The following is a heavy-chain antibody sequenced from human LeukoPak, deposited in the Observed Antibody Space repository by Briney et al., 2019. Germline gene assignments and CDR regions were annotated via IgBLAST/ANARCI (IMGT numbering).Heavy chain of an antibody. Sequence: GSLRLSCAASGFSSSDYTMNWVRQAPGKGLEWVSSINSGGNDIYYSDSVKGRFTISRDNAENSLYLQMNSLRAEDTAVYYCATISAAGRGGDLDFWGQGTLVTVSS. D-gene: IGHD6-13*01. CDR1: GFSSSDYT. J-gene: IGHJ4*02. V-gene: IGHV3-21*01. CDR3: ATISAAGRGGDLDF. CDR2: INSGGNDI.